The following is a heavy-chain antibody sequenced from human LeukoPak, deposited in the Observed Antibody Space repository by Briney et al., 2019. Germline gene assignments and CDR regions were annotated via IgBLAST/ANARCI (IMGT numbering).Heavy chain of an antibody. CDR3: ARDPGLGLWNGLDV. V-gene: IGHV3-33*01. CDR1: GFPFSSFG. D-gene: IGHD3-16*01. CDR2: IWHDGSDK. Sequence: GGSLRLSCAASGFPFSSFGMHWVRQAPGKGLEGVAVIWHDGSDKFYADSVKGRFTVSRDKSKITLYLQMNSLRAEDTAVYYCARDPGLGLWNGLDVWGQGTTVTVSS. J-gene: IGHJ6*02.